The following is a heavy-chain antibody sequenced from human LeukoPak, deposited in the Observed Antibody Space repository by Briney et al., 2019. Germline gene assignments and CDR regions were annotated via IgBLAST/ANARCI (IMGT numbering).Heavy chain of an antibody. D-gene: IGHD2-21*02. CDR1: GGSVTNSSSYY. CDR2: FYYRGNT. Sequence: SETLSLTCSVSGGSVTNSSSYYWAWIRQPPGKGLEWIGSFYYRGNTYYNLSLKSRLTISVDTSKNQFSLKMSSVTATDTAIYYCARRRGDPGAFDIWGQGTQVTVSS. CDR3: ARRRGDPGAFDI. V-gene: IGHV4-39*01. J-gene: IGHJ3*02.